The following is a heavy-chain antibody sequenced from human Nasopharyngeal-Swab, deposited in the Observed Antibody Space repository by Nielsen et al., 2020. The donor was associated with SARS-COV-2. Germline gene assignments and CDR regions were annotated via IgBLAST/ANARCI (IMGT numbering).Heavy chain of an antibody. D-gene: IGHD4-17*01. V-gene: IGHV7-4-1*02. CDR3: ARDLRPDAFDI. Sequence: ASVKVSCKASGYTFTTYARNWVRQAPGQGLEWMGWINTNTGNPTYAQGFTGRFVFSLDTSVSTAYLQISSLKAEDTAVYYCARDLRPDAFDIWGEGTMVTVSS. CDR1: GYTFTTYA. J-gene: IGHJ3*02. CDR2: INTNTGNP.